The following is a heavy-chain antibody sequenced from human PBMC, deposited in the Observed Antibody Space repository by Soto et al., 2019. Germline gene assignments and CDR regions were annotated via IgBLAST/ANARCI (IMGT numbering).Heavy chain of an antibody. J-gene: IGHJ4*02. V-gene: IGHV3-21*01. CDR3: ARDFRDGYYFDL. CDR1: GFTFSTCT. CDR2: ISSSTGYT. Sequence: PGVSLRLSCAASGFTFSTCTMNRFRQAPGKGLEWVSSISSSTGYTYYADSVRGRFTISRDNAKNSLYLQMNSLRAEDTAVYYCARDFRDGYYFDLWGQGTLVNVSS.